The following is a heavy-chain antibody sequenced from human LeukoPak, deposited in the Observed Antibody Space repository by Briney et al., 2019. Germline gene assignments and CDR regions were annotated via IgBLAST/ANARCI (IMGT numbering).Heavy chain of an antibody. CDR3: AKEGSSWSTFDY. V-gene: IGHV3-64*01. J-gene: IGHJ4*02. CDR2: ISSNGGST. CDR1: GFTFSSYA. D-gene: IGHD6-13*01. Sequence: GGSLRLSCPASGFTFSSYAMHWVRQAPGKGLEYVSAISSNGGSTYYANSVKGRFTISRDNAKNSLYLQVNSLRAEDMALYYCAKEGSSWSTFDYWGRGTLVTVSS.